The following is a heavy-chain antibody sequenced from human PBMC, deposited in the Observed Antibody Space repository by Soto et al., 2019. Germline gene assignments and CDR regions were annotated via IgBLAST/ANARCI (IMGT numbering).Heavy chain of an antibody. J-gene: IGHJ6*01. Sequence: QMQLVESGGGVVQPGRSLRLSCAASGFTFRSYGIHWVRQAPGKGLEWVALIWFDGSKKYYVDSVKGRFAVSRDNSKNTLYLQMKSLRVEDTAVYYCARDRLVPYGYGMDVW. V-gene: IGHV3-33*01. CDR2: IWFDGSKK. CDR1: GFTFRSYG. CDR3: ARDRLVPYGYGMDV. D-gene: IGHD2-2*01.